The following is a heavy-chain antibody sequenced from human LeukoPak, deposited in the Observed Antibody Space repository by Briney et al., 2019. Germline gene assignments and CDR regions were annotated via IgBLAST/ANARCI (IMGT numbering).Heavy chain of an antibody. J-gene: IGHJ4*02. CDR1: GFTFSSYA. CDR3: AKGVRDPYYDFWSGYWD. CDR2: ISGSGGST. Sequence: GGSLRLSCAASGFTFSSYAMGWVRQAPGKGLEWVSAISGSGGSTYYADSVKGRFTISRDNSKNTLYLQMNSLRAEDTAVYYCAKGVRDPYYDFWSGYWDWGQGTLVTVSS. V-gene: IGHV3-23*01. D-gene: IGHD3-3*01.